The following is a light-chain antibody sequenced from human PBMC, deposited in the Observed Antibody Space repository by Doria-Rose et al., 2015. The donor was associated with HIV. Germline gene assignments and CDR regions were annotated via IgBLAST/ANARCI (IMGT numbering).Light chain of an antibody. J-gene: IGKJ1*01. CDR2: KAS. CDR3: QQYDTYSWT. V-gene: IGKV1-5*03. Sequence: TQSPSTLSASVGDRVTITCRASQSISRWLARYQQKPGKAPNLLIYKASSLESGVPSRFSGSGSGTEFTLTISSLQPDDFATYYCQQYDTYSWTFGQGTKVEIK. CDR1: QSISRW.